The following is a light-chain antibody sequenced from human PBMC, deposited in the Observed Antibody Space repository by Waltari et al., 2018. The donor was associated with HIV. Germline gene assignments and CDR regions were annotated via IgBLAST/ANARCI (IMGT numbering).Light chain of an antibody. V-gene: IGLV2-23*02. CDR1: SSDVGSYNL. CDR2: EVN. CDR3: CSYAGSPYV. J-gene: IGLJ1*01. Sequence: QSALTQSASVSGSPGQSITISCTGTSSDVGSYNLVSWYQQHPGKAPKLMIYEVNKRPSGVSNRFSGSKSGNTASLTISGLQAEDEADYYCCSYAGSPYVFGTGTKVTVL.